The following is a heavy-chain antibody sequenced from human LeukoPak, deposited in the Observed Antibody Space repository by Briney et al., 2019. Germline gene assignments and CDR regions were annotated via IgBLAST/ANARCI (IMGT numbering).Heavy chain of an antibody. CDR1: GFTFSSYA. Sequence: PGGSLRLSCAASGFTFSSYAMSWVRQAPGKGLEWVSAISGSGGSTYYADSVKGRFTISRDNSKNTLYLQMNSLRAGDTAVYYCAKGADYYGSGKVDYWGQGTLVTVSS. V-gene: IGHV3-23*01. CDR3: AKGADYYGSGKVDY. CDR2: ISGSGGST. J-gene: IGHJ4*02. D-gene: IGHD3-10*01.